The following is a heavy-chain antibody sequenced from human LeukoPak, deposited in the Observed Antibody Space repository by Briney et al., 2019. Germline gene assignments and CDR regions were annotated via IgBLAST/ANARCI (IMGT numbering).Heavy chain of an antibody. D-gene: IGHD5-12*01. V-gene: IGHV5-51*01. CDR3: ARHGGKLRSTPNDY. CDR2: IYPGDSDA. CDR1: GYIFNTAW. Sequence: GESLKISCKASGYIFNTAWIGWVRQMPGKGLEWMGMIYPGDSDAKYSPSFQGQVTISADKSISTAYLQWSSLKASDTAMYYCARHGGKLRSTPNDYWGQGTLVTVSS. J-gene: IGHJ4*02.